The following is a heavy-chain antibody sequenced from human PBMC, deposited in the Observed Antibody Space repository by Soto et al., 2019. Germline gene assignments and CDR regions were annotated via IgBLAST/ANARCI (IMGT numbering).Heavy chain of an antibody. CDR3: ARGRSYYDFWSGYYQDYGMDV. J-gene: IGHJ6*02. D-gene: IGHD3-3*01. CDR2: INHSGRT. V-gene: IGHV4-34*01. CDR1: GGSFSGYY. Sequence: QLQLQQWGAGLLKPSETLSLTCAVYGGSFSGYYWSWIRQPPGKGLEWSGEINHSGRTNYNPSLKSRVTISVDTSKNQFSLKMSSVTAADTAVYYCARGRSYYDFWSGYYQDYGMDVWGQGTTVTVSS.